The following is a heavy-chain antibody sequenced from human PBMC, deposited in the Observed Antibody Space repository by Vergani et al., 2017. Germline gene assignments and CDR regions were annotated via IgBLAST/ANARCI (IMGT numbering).Heavy chain of an antibody. CDR3: AARSYSSSWYGAFDI. CDR1: GFTFDDYA. V-gene: IGHV3-9*01. CDR2: ISWNSGSI. Sequence: EVQLVESGGGLVQPGRSLRLSCAASGFTFDDYAMHWVRQAPGKGLDWVSGISWNSGSIGYADSVKGRFTISRDNAKNSLYLQMNSLRAEDTALYYCAARSYSSSWYGAFDIWGQGTMVTVSS. D-gene: IGHD6-13*01. J-gene: IGHJ3*02.